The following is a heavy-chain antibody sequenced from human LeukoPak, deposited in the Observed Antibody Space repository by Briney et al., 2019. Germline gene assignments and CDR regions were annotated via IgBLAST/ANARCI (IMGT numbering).Heavy chain of an antibody. CDR2: INPNSGGT. D-gene: IGHD3-22*01. V-gene: IGHV1-2*02. CDR1: GYTFTGYY. CDR3: AREWGYYDSSGYYHHGPFDY. J-gene: IGHJ4*02. Sequence: ASVKVSCKASGYTFTGYYMHWVRQAPGQGLEWMGWINPNSGGTNYAQKFQGRVTMTRDTSISTVYMELSSLRSEDTAVYYCAREWGYYDSSGYYHHGPFDYWGQGTLVTVSS.